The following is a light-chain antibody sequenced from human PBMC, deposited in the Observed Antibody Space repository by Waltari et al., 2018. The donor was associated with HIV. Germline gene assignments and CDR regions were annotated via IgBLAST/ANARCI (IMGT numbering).Light chain of an antibody. CDR2: VTSDGSH. J-gene: IGLJ3*02. Sequence: QIVVTQSPSASAPLGASVKLTSTLSSGHNTYCIAWHQQRPAKGPRLLRTVTSDGSHTKGDGIADRFLGSTSGGERNLTIASIQSEDEAVYDCQAWGPGIGVFGRGTQWTVL. CDR1: SGHNTYC. CDR3: QAWGPGIGV. V-gene: IGLV4-69*01.